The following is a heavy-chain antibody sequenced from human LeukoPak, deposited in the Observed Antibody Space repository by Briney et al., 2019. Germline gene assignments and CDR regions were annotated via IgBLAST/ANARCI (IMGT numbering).Heavy chain of an antibody. D-gene: IGHD6-6*01. J-gene: IGHJ4*02. CDR3: ARGHSSSLDY. CDR2: ISSSSSYI. CDR1: GFTFSSYS. Sequence: GGSLRLSCAASGFTFSSYSMNWVRQAPGEGLEWVSSISSSSSYIYYADSVKGRFTISRDNAKNSLYLQMNSLRAEDTAVYYCARGHSSSLDYWGQGTLVTVSS. V-gene: IGHV3-21*01.